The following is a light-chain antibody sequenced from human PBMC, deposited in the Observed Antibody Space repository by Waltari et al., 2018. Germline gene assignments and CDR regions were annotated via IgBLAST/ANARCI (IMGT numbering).Light chain of an antibody. J-gene: IGLJ2*01. Sequence: QSALTQPVSVSGSPGQSITISCTGTSSDVGGYNYVPWYQHHPDKAPKLIMSDVSNRPAGVSRRFSGSKSGNAASLTISGLQAEDEANYYCSTYSTTSTLVVLGGGTKLTVL. CDR3: STYSTTSTLVV. CDR2: DVS. V-gene: IGLV2-14*03. CDR1: SSDVGGYNY.